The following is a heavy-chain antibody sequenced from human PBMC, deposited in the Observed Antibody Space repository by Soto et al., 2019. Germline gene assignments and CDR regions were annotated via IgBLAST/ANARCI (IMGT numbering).Heavy chain of an antibody. CDR2: IYHSGST. J-gene: IGHJ4*02. V-gene: IGHV4-30-2*01. CDR1: GGSISSGGYS. D-gene: IGHD2-21*01. Sequence: SETLSLTCAVSGGSISSGGYSWSWIRQPPGKGLEWIGYIYHSGSTYYNPSLKSRVTISVDRSKNQFSLKLSSVTAADTAVYYCARADCGGDCYDYWGQGTLVTVSS. CDR3: ARADCGGDCYDY.